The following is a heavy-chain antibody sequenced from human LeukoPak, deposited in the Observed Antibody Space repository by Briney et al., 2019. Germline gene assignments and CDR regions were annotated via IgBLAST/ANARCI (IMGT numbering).Heavy chain of an antibody. D-gene: IGHD3-22*01. CDR2: INPNSGGT. CDR3: ARVYYYDSGGYPYWYFDL. CDR1: GYTFTGYY. J-gene: IGHJ2*01. Sequence: GASVKVSCKASGYTFTGYYMHWVRQAPGQGLEWMGWINPNSGGTNYAQKFQGRVTMTRDTSISTAYMELSRLRSDDTAVYYCARVYYYDSGGYPYWYFDLWGRGTLVTVSS. V-gene: IGHV1-2*02.